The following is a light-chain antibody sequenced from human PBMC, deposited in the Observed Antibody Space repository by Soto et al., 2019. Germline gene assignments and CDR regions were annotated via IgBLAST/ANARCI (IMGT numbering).Light chain of an antibody. V-gene: IGLV2-18*02. CDR1: SSDVGSYNR. CDR3: SSYTSSSTLEV. Sequence: QSVLAQPPSVSGSPGQSVAVSCTGTSSDVGSYNRVSWYQQPPGTAPKLIIYEVSNRPSGVPDRFSGSKSGNTASLTISGLQAEDEADYYCSSYTSSSTLEVFGTGTKVTVL. CDR2: EVS. J-gene: IGLJ1*01.